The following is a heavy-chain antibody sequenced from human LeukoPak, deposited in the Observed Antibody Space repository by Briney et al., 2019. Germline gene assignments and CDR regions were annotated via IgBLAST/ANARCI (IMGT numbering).Heavy chain of an antibody. CDR1: GFTFSSYA. CDR2: VSGSGGST. Sequence: GGSLRLSCTASGFTFSSYAMNWVRQAPGKGLEWVSVVSGSGGSTFYADSVKGRFTISRDNSKNTLYLQMNSLRAEDTAVYYCAKDGGRGGNYFDYWGQGTLVTVSS. D-gene: IGHD3-16*01. J-gene: IGHJ4*02. CDR3: AKDGGRGGNYFDY. V-gene: IGHV3-23*01.